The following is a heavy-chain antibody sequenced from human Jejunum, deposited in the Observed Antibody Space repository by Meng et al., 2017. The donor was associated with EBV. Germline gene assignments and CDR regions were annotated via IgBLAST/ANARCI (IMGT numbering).Heavy chain of an antibody. CDR2: ISAYNGNT. V-gene: IGHV1-18*01. Sequence: QVQLVQSGVEVHKPGASVRVSCKAFGYTFITYGITWVRQAPGQGLEWMGWISAYNGNTNYTQKYQGRVTMTTETSTTTAYMELNSLRSEDTAVYYCARGRVWGSYQDYWGQGTLVTVSS. J-gene: IGHJ4*02. CDR1: GYTFITYG. CDR3: ARGRVWGSYQDY. D-gene: IGHD3-16*02.